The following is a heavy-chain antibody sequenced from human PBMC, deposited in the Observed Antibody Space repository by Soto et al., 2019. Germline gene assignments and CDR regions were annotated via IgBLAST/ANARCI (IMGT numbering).Heavy chain of an antibody. CDR1: GYSFSSYW. V-gene: IGHV5-51*01. D-gene: IGHD6-19*01. Sequence: VQLVQSGAEMKKPGESLKISCKASGYSFSSYWIGWVRQIPGKGLEWMGISYPGDSDTKYSPSVQGQVTISADRSISTAYLQWTSLKASDTAMYYCARSKRGAYSSGWYSLSGYYNYGIDVWGQGTKVTVSS. CDR2: SYPGDSDT. CDR3: ARSKRGAYSSGWYSLSGYYNYGIDV. J-gene: IGHJ6*02.